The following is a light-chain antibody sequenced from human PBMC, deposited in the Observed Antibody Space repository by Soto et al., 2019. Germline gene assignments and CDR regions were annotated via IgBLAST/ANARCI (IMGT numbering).Light chain of an antibody. Sequence: EIVMTQSPATLSVSPGERATLSCRASQSVSNNLAWYQQKPGQAPRLLIYVASTRAPGIPARFSGSGSGTEFTLTISSLQSEDFAVYYCQQYNNWPPWTFGQGTKVEIK. CDR1: QSVSNN. J-gene: IGKJ1*01. CDR2: VAS. CDR3: QQYNNWPPWT. V-gene: IGKV3-15*01.